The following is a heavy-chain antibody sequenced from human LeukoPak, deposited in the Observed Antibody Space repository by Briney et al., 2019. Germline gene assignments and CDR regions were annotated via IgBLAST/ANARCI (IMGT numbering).Heavy chain of an antibody. CDR3: VGGGRIFGFDP. J-gene: IGHJ5*02. Sequence: ASVKVSCKASGYTFTSYAMNWVRQAPGQGLEWMGWINTNTGNPTYAQGFTGRFVFSLDTSVSTAYLRISSLKAEDTAVYYCVGGGRIFGFDPWGQGTLVTVSS. V-gene: IGHV7-4-1*02. D-gene: IGHD3-3*01. CDR1: GYTFTSYA. CDR2: INTNTGNP.